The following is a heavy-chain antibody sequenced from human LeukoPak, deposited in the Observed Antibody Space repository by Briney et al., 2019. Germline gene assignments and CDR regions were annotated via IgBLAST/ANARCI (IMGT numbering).Heavy chain of an antibody. CDR1: GYSFSNYY. CDR2: IYPGDSDT. Sequence: GESLKISCQGSGYSFSNYYIAWVRQMPGKGLEWMGIIYPGDSDTRYSPSFQGQVTISADKSISTAYLQWSSLKASDTAMYYCASVRYDILTGYYHDYWGQGTLVTVSS. V-gene: IGHV5-51*01. D-gene: IGHD3-9*01. J-gene: IGHJ4*02. CDR3: ASVRYDILTGYYHDY.